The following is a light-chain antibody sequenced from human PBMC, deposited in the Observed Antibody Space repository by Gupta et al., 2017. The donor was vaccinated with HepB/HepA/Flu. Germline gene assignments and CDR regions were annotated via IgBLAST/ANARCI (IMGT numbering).Light chain of an antibody. V-gene: IGLV3-1*01. J-gene: IGLJ2*01. CDR1: KLGEKY. Sequence: SYELTQPSSVSVSPGQTASITCSGDKLGEKYASWYQQRPGQSPVMVLYQDNERPSGIPGRFSGSNSGNTATLTISGTQAMDEADYYCQAWDRNTVVFGGGTKLTVL. CDR3: QAWDRNTVV. CDR2: QDN.